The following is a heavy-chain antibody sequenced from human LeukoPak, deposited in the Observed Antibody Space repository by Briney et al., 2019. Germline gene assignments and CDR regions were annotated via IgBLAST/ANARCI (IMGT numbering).Heavy chain of an antibody. J-gene: IGHJ4*02. CDR3: ARVFGAGYSDY. V-gene: IGHV3-11*04. CDR1: GFTFSDYY. Sequence: GGSLRLSCATSGFTFSDYYMSWIRQAPGKGLEWLSYISSSNTIYSADSVKGRFTISRDNAKNSLYLQMNSLRAEDTAVYYCARVFGAGYSDYWGQGTLVTVSS. CDR2: ISSSNTI. D-gene: IGHD4/OR15-4a*01.